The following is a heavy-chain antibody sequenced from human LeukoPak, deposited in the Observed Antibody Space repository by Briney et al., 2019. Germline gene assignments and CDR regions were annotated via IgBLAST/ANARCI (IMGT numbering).Heavy chain of an antibody. CDR2: IKQDGSEK. CDR3: ARGMDV. V-gene: IGHV3-7*01. CDR1: GFTFRSFW. Sequence: GGSLRLSCSGFGFTFRSFWMTWVRQAPGKGLEWVANIKQDGSEKYYVDSVKGRFTISRDNAKNSFYLQMNSLRAEDTALYYCARGMDVWGQGTTVTVSS. J-gene: IGHJ6*02.